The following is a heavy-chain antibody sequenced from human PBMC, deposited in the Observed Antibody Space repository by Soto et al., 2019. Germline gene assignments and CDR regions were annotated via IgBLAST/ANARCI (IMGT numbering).Heavy chain of an antibody. Sequence: SETLSLTCTVSGDFISSYYWSWIRQPPGKGLEWIGYVYHSGSTNYNPSLKSRVTISVDTSKKQFSLKLRSVTAADKAVYFCARGKSGYYPCFDNWGQGTLVTVSS. D-gene: IGHD3-22*01. CDR2: VYHSGST. CDR1: GDFISSYY. V-gene: IGHV4-59*01. CDR3: ARGKSGYYPCFDN. J-gene: IGHJ4*02.